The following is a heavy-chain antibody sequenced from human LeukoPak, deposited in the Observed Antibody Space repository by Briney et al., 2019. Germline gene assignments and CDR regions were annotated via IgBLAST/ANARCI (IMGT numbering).Heavy chain of an antibody. CDR2: IISSGSYI. D-gene: IGHD2-15*01. J-gene: IGHJ3*02. CDR3: ASRRISSRAFDI. Sequence: PGGSLRLSCAASGFTFSSYTMNWVRRAPGKGLEWVSSIISSGSYIYYADSVKGRFTISRDNAKNSLSLQMNSLRAEDTAVYYCASRRISSRAFDIWGQGTMVTVSS. V-gene: IGHV3-21*01. CDR1: GFTFSSYT.